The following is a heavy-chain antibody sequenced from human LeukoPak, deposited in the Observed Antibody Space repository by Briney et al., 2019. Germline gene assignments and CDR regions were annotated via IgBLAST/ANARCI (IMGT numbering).Heavy chain of an antibody. Sequence: GRSLRLSCAASGFTFSSYAMHWVRQAPGKGPEWVAVISYDGSNKYYADSVKGRFTISRDNSKNTLYLQMNSLRAEDTAVYYCARADCSSTSCYQDYWGQGTLVTVSS. CDR2: ISYDGSNK. D-gene: IGHD2-2*01. CDR3: ARADCSSTSCYQDY. CDR1: GFTFSSYA. V-gene: IGHV3-30*01. J-gene: IGHJ4*02.